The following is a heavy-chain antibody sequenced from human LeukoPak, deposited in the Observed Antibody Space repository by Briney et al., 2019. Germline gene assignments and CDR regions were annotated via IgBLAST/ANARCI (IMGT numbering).Heavy chain of an antibody. V-gene: IGHV4-59*01. CDR3: ARGRDIVATTDFDY. Sequence: SETLSLTCTVSGGSISSYYWSWIRQPPGKGLEWIGYIYYSGSTNYNPSLTSRVTISVDTFKNQFSLKLSSVTAADTAVYYCARGRDIVATTDFDYWGQGTLVTVSS. CDR2: IYYSGST. D-gene: IGHD5-12*01. CDR1: GGSISSYY. J-gene: IGHJ4*02.